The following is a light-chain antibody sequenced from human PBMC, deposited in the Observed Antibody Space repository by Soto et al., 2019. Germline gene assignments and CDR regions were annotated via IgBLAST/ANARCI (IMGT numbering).Light chain of an antibody. V-gene: IGLV1-47*02. J-gene: IGLJ1*01. CDR3: AAWDDSLSGGV. CDR2: SND. Sequence: QSVLTQPPSASGTPGQTVTISCSGSSFNIGFNYVYWYQQLPGMAPKLLIHSNDERPSGVPDRFSGSKSGTSASLAISGLRSEDEAEYYCAAWDDSLSGGVFGTGTNTVL. CDR1: SFNIGFNY.